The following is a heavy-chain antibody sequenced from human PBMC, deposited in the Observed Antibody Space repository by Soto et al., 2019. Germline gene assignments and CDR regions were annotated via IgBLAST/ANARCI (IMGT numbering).Heavy chain of an antibody. CDR3: VRDGTKTLRDWFDR. V-gene: IGHV4-4*07. D-gene: IGHD1-1*01. J-gene: IGHJ5*02. Sequence: TLSLTCTVFGASISGFYWSWIRKSAGKGLEWIGRIYANGTTDYNPSLKSRVMMSVDTSKKQFSLKLRSVTAADTAVYYCVRDGTKTLRDWFDRWGQG. CDR2: IYANGTT. CDR1: GASISGFY.